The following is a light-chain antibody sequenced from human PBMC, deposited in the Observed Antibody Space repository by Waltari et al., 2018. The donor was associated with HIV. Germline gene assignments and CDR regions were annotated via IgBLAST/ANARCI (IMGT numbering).Light chain of an antibody. CDR1: QSVSTT. CDR3: QQYSTWPPWT. J-gene: IGKJ1*01. Sequence: EIVLTQSPATLSVFPGERATLSCRASQSVSTTLAWYRQKPGQSPRLLIYDASTRATGIPARFSGSWSGTEFTLTIISLQSEDFALYFWQQYSTWPPWTLGQGTQLEIK. CDR2: DAS. V-gene: IGKV3-15*01.